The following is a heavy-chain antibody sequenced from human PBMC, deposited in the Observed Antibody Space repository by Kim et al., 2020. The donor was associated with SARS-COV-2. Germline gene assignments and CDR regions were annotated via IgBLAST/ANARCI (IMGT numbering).Heavy chain of an antibody. CDR2: IDPSDSYT. CDR3: ALAYCGGDCSTEYYYGMDV. V-gene: IGHV5-10-1*01. Sequence: GESLKISCKGSGYSFTSYWISWVRQMPGKGLEWMGRIDPSDSYTNYSPSFQGHVTISADKSISTAYLQWSSLKASDTAMYYCALAYCGGDCSTEYYYGMDVWGQGTTVTVSS. D-gene: IGHD2-21*02. J-gene: IGHJ6*02. CDR1: GYSFTSYW.